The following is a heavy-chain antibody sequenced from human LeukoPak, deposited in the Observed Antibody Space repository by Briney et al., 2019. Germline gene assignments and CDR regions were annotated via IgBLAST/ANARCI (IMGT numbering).Heavy chain of an antibody. CDR1: RFPFSNAW. J-gene: IGHJ6*04. Sequence: GGSLRLSCAASRFPFSNAWMSWVRQAPGKGLEWVGRIKSKADGGTTDYAAPVKGRFTISRDDSKNTLFLEMTSLKTEDTAVYYCTTDTSPPSILVGGKCYYYGMDVWGKGTTVTVSS. CDR2: IKSKADGGTT. D-gene: IGHD3-9*01. CDR3: TTDTSPPSILVGGKCYYYGMDV. V-gene: IGHV3-15*01.